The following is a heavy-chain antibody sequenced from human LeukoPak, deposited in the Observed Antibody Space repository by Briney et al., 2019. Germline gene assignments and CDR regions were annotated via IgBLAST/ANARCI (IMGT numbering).Heavy chain of an antibody. Sequence: SETLSLTCTVSGGSISSYFWSWIRQAPGKGLEWIGSIYYSGSTNYNPSLKSRVTISVDTSKNQFSLKLTSVTAADTAVYYCARDKVVIAARYLYYYGLDVWGQGTTVTVSS. CDR2: IYYSGST. CDR3: ARDKVVIAARYLYYYGLDV. CDR1: GGSISSYF. J-gene: IGHJ6*02. D-gene: IGHD2-15*01. V-gene: IGHV4-59*01.